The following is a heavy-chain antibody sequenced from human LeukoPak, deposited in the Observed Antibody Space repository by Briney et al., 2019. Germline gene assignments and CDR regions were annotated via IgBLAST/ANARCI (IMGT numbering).Heavy chain of an antibody. V-gene: IGHV3-48*03. CDR2: ITGTGSRI. Sequence: GGSLRLSCAASGFTFSRYEMNLVRQAPGKGLEWVSYITGTGSRIYYADSVKGRFTISRDNAKNSLYLQMNSLRAEDTAVYYCARDSAFDYWGQGTLVTVSS. J-gene: IGHJ4*02. CDR1: GFTFSRYE. D-gene: IGHD6-25*01. CDR3: ARDSAFDY.